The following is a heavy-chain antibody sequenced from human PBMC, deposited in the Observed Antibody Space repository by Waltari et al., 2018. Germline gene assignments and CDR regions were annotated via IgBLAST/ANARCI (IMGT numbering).Heavy chain of an antibody. CDR1: GGSFRTHA. CDR2: IIPMFGTA. CDR3: ARGGLYGQQLLESAFEI. Sequence: QVQLVQSGAALKKPGSSVKVSCKVAGGSFRTHAITWVRQAPGQGLEWMGGIIPMFGTANYAQKIQDRVTINTDESMTTAYMHLSSLTSDDTAVYYCARGGLYGQQLLESAFEIWGQGTKVTVSS. J-gene: IGHJ3*02. D-gene: IGHD6-13*01. V-gene: IGHV1-69*05.